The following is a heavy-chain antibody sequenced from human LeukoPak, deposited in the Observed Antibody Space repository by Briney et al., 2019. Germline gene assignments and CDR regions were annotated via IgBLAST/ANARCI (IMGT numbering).Heavy chain of an antibody. CDR3: AKDRRLSGYSHDY. Sequence: PGGSLRLSCAASGFTFSSYGMHWVRQAPGKGLEWVAVISYDGSNKYYADSVKGRFTISRDNSKNTLYLQMNSLRAEDTAVYYCAKDRRLSGYSHDYWGQGTLVTVSS. D-gene: IGHD6-13*01. J-gene: IGHJ4*02. V-gene: IGHV3-30*18. CDR2: ISYDGSNK. CDR1: GFTFSSYG.